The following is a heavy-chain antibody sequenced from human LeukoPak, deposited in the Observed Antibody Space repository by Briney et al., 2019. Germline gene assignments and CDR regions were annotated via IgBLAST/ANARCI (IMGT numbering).Heavy chain of an antibody. V-gene: IGHV3-30-3*01. Sequence: GRSLRLSCAASGFTFSSYAMHWVRQAPGKGLEWVAVISYDGSNKYYADSVKGRFTISRDNSKDTLYLQMNSLRAEDTAVYYCARETSSWYLDYWGRGTLVTVSS. CDR2: ISYDGSNK. CDR3: ARETSSWYLDY. D-gene: IGHD6-13*01. J-gene: IGHJ4*02. CDR1: GFTFSSYA.